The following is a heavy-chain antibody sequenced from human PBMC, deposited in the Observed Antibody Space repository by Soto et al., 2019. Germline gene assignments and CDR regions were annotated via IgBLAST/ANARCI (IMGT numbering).Heavy chain of an antibody. CDR3: PKDWSLGPLAVAGMLCDY. D-gene: IGHD6-19*01. CDR2: ISYDGGNK. CDR1: GITFSSYG. J-gene: IGHJ4*02. V-gene: IGHV3-30*18. Sequence: QVQLVESGGGVVQPGRSLRLSCAASGITFSSYGMHWVRQAPGTGLEWVAVISYDGGNKYYADSVKGRFTITRDNSKNTRYLQINSLRAEDTAVYYCPKDWSLGPLAVAGMLCDYWGQGTLVQVSS.